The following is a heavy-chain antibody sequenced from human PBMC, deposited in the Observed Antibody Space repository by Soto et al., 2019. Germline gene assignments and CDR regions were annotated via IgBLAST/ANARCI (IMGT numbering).Heavy chain of an antibody. CDR1: GRSLREIA. CDR3: VSPYVTVDDISGTDY. V-gene: IGHV1-24*01. J-gene: IGHJ4*02. Sequence: ASVNVSCKVTGRSLREIAMQRVRQRPGKGVGWMGGFPADGGEVVQAKNVQGRITLGEERAKDTVSLDLSSLRPDDTAVYYCVSPYVTVDDISGTDYWGQGTVVTVSS. D-gene: IGHD3-9*01. CDR2: FPADGGEV.